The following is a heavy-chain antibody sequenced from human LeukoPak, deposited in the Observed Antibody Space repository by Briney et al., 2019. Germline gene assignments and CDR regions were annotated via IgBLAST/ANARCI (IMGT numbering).Heavy chain of an antibody. CDR2: IYPGDSDT. CDR3: ARKPPGITALSEAFDI. Sequence: GESLKISCKGSGYSFTSYWIGWVRQMPGRGLEWMGIIYPGDSDTRYSPSLPGQVTISADKSISTAYLQWSSLEASDTAIYYCARKPPGITALSEAFDIWGQGTLVTVSS. CDR1: GYSFTSYW. J-gene: IGHJ3*02. V-gene: IGHV5-51*01. D-gene: IGHD6-13*01.